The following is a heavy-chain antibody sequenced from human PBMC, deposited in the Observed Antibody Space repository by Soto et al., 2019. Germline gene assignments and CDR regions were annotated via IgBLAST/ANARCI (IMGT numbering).Heavy chain of an antibody. CDR3: ARGRDIVVVPVAPSMDV. Sequence: SATLSPPCALYAGSSSGYYWSWIREPPGRGLEWIGESNHSGSTNYNPSLKRRVTISVDTSKNQFSLKLSSVTAADTAVYYCARGRDIVVVPVAPSMDVWGQGTTVTVSS. V-gene: IGHV4-34*01. CDR2: SNHSGST. CDR1: AGSSSGYY. J-gene: IGHJ6*02. D-gene: IGHD2-2*01.